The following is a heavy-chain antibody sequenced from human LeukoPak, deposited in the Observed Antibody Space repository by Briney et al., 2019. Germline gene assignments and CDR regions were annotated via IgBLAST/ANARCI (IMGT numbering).Heavy chain of an antibody. CDR2: IYTSGST. CDR3: ARDLGDRGIAVDPEDGWFDP. D-gene: IGHD6-19*01. J-gene: IGHJ5*02. Sequence: SETLSLTCTVSGGSISSYYWSWIRQPAGKGLEWIGRIYTSGSTNYNPSLKSRVTMSVDTSKNQFSLKLSPVTAADTAVYYWARDLGDRGIAVDPEDGWFDPWGQGTLVTVSS. V-gene: IGHV4-4*07. CDR1: GGSISSYY.